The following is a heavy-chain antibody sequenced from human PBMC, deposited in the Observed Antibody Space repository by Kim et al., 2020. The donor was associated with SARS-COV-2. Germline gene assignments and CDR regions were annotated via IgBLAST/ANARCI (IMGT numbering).Heavy chain of an antibody. CDR3: ARDRPDTAMVYRYYYYGMDV. Sequence: FTISRDNAKNALYLQMNSLRAEDTAVYYCARDRPDTAMVYRYYYYGMDVWGQGTTVTVSS. V-gene: IGHV3-11*06. D-gene: IGHD5-18*01. J-gene: IGHJ6*02.